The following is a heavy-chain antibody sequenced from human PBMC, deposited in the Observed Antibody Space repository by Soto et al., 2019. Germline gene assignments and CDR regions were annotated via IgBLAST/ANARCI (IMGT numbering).Heavy chain of an antibody. J-gene: IGHJ1*01. CDR3: ARSYYYDSSGYYHAKYFQH. CDR2: ISSSSSYI. Sequence: GGSLRLSCAASGFTFSSYSMNWVLQAPGKGLEWVSSISSSSSYIYYADSVKGRFTISRDNAKNSLYLQMNSLRAEDTAVYYCARSYYYDSSGYYHAKYFQHWGQGTLVTVSS. D-gene: IGHD3-22*01. CDR1: GFTFSSYS. V-gene: IGHV3-21*01.